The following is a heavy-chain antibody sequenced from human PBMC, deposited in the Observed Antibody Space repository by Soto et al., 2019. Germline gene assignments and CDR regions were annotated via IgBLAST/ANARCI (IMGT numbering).Heavy chain of an antibody. CDR3: ARAQYSNSPVVVFDP. CDR2: ISSSSSYI. D-gene: IGHD6-6*01. Sequence: EVQLVESGGGLVKPGGSLRLSCPASGFTFSSYSMNWVRQAPGKGLEWVSSISSSSSYIYYADSVKGRFTISRDNAKNSLYLQMNSLRAEDTAVYYCARAQYSNSPVVVFDPWGQGTLVTVSS. J-gene: IGHJ5*02. CDR1: GFTFSSYS. V-gene: IGHV3-21*01.